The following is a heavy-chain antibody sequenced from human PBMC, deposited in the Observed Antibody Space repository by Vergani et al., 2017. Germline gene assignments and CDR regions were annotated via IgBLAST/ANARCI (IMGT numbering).Heavy chain of an antibody. V-gene: IGHV1-46*02. CDR1: GYIFKNYY. Sequence: VQLVQSGAEVRKPGASVTVSCTASGYIFKNYYIHWLRQAPGQAFEWMGILNPTTGHTTSAQKFMGRVDMTRDPSTDTSTRTVQLTRGSLRSEDTAVYYCARSIGYCGGATCRAYYFDHWGQGTRGTVSS. CDR3: ARSIGYCGGATCRAYYFDH. CDR2: LNPTTGHT. D-gene: IGHD2-21*01. J-gene: IGHJ5*02.